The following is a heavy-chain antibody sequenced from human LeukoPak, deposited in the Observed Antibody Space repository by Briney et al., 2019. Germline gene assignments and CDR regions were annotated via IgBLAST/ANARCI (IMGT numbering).Heavy chain of an antibody. V-gene: IGHV3-74*01. D-gene: IGHD3-10*01. CDR1: GFTFSSYW. CDR2: INGEGSST. CDR3: ARELRFGELDFDI. J-gene: IGHJ3*02. Sequence: GGSLRLSCAAPGFTFSSYWMHWVRQASGKGLVWVSRINGEGSSTTYAGSVKGRFTISRDNAKNTLYLQMNSLRDEDTVVYYGARELRFGELDFDIWGQGTLVTVSS.